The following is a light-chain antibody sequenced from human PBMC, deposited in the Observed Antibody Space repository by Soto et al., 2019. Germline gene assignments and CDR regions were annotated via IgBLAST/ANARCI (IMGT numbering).Light chain of an antibody. CDR2: AAS. V-gene: IGKV1-39*01. CDR1: QSISNY. CDR3: HQSFSPLWT. J-gene: IGKJ1*01. Sequence: DIQMTQSPSSLSASVGDRVTITCRASQSISNYLNWYHQKPGKAPKLLIYAASSMQSGVPSRFSGSGSETDFPLTISSLQPDDSATYYCHQSFSPLWTFGQGTKVEV.